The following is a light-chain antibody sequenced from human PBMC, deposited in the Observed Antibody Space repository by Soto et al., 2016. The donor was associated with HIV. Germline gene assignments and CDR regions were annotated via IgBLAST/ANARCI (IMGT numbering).Light chain of an antibody. CDR2: DDS. CDR3: QVWDSDTDYVI. J-gene: IGLJ2*01. V-gene: IGLV3-21*03. CDR1: NVENRR. Sequence: YVLTQSPSVSVAPGKTAKITCGGHNVENRRVHWYQQKAGQAPVLVVHDDSERPSGIPDRFSGSKSQNTATLTINRVEAGDEADYYCQVWDSDTDYVIFGGGTEVTVL.